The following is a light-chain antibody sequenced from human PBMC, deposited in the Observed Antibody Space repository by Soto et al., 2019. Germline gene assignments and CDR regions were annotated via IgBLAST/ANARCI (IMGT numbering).Light chain of an antibody. V-gene: IGKV1-33*01. CDR2: DAD. J-gene: IGKJ3*01. CDR1: QDISIY. Sequence: DIQMTQSPSSLSASVGDRVTITCQASQDISIYLNWYQQKPGKAPKLLIYDADNLEIGVPSRFSGSGSGTVFSFTINSLQPEDVATYFCQQYNNLPSFGPGTKVDIK. CDR3: QQYNNLPS.